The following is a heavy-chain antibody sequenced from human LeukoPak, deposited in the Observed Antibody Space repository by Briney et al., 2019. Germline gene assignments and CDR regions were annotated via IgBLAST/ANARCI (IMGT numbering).Heavy chain of an antibody. D-gene: IGHD1-1*01. CDR2: ISDTGGST. CDR3: VKDNEAGGSPFDR. J-gene: IGHJ4*02. V-gene: IGHV3-64D*06. CDR1: GFIIRSHA. Sequence: PGGSLRLSCSASGFIIRSHAMHWVRQAPGKGLEYVSRISDTGGSTYYADSVKGKFTISRDNSKNTLYLQMSSLRAVDTAVYYCVKDNEAGGSPFDRWGQGTLVTVSS.